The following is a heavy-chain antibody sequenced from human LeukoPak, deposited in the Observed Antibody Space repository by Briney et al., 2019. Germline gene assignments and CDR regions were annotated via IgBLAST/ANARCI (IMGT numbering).Heavy chain of an antibody. CDR3: ARGEDEIDY. Sequence: PGGSLRLSCAASGFAFSSYWMSWVRQAPGKRLEWVANIKQDGSEKYYVDSVKGRFTISRDNARNSLYLQMSSLRAGDTGVYYCARGEDEIDYWGQGTLVTVSS. CDR2: IKQDGSEK. CDR1: GFAFSSYW. J-gene: IGHJ4*02. V-gene: IGHV3-7*01.